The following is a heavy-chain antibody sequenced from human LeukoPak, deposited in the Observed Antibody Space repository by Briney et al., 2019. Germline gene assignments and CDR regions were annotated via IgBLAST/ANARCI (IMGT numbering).Heavy chain of an antibody. CDR2: INHSGST. D-gene: IGHD4-11*01. V-gene: IGHV4-34*01. Sequence: PSETLSLTCAVYGGSLSGYYWSWIRQPPGKGLEWIGEINHSGSTNYNPSLKSRVTISVDTSKNQFSLKLSSVTAADTAVYYCARGRDYSNYVAGWFDPWGQGTLVTVSS. J-gene: IGHJ5*02. CDR1: GGSLSGYY. CDR3: ARGRDYSNYVAGWFDP.